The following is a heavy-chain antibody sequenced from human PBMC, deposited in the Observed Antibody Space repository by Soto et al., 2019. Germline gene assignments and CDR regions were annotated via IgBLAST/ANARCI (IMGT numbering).Heavy chain of an antibody. CDR3: ARRCSGGSCYPYYSYGMDV. J-gene: IGHJ6*01. Sequence: CHSWTVSDGSISGLSYCWVCNRQTPGKGMEWIGSIYYSGSTYYNPSLKSRVTISVDTSKKQFSLKLSSVTAADTAVYYCARRCSGGSCYPYYSYGMDVSGQGTTVTLSS. CDR1: DGSISGLSYC. V-gene: IGHV4-39*01. D-gene: IGHD2-15*01. CDR2: IYYSGST.